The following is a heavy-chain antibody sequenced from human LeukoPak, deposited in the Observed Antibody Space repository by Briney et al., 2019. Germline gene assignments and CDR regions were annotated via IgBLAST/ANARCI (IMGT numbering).Heavy chain of an antibody. D-gene: IGHD2-2*02. CDR3: ARGRYCSSTSCYRLDP. J-gene: IGHJ5*02. CDR1: GYTFTGYY. Sequence: GASVKVSCKASGYTFTGYYMHWVRQAPGQGLEWMGWINPNSGGTNYAQKFQGRVTMTRDTSISTAYMELSRLRSDDTAVYYCARGRYCSSTSCYRLDPWGQGTLVTVSS. CDR2: INPNSGGT. V-gene: IGHV1-2*02.